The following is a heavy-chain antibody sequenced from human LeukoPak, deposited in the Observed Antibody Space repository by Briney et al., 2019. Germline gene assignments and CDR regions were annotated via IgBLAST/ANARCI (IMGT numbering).Heavy chain of an antibody. CDR2: IIPIFGTA. CDR1: GGTFSSYA. J-gene: IGHJ5*02. D-gene: IGHD3-3*01. Sequence: GASVKVSCKASGGTFSSYAISWVRQAPGQGLEWMGGIIPIFGTANYAQKFQGRVTITADESTSTAYMELSSLRSEDTAVYYCARGGVTIFGVVSWFDPWGQGTLVTVSS. V-gene: IGHV1-69*13. CDR3: ARGGVTIFGVVSWFDP.